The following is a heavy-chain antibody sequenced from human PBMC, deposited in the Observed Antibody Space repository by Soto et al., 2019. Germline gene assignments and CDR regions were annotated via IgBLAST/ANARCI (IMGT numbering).Heavy chain of an antibody. CDR1: GYSFTGHY. D-gene: IGHD3-22*01. V-gene: IGHV1-2*04. J-gene: IGHJ4*02. Sequence: QVQLVQSGAEMRYPGASVKVSCKASGYSFTGHYVHWVRQAPGQGLEWMGWIDPSNGGTNFVQKLEAWVTLTRDTSIDTAYMELRGLKSDDTAVYYCARGGPVAVIIYTVDFWGQGTLVTVSS. CDR3: ARGGPVAVIIYTVDF. CDR2: IDPSNGGT.